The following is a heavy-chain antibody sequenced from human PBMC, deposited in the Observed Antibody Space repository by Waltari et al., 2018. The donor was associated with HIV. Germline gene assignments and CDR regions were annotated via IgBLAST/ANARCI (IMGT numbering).Heavy chain of an antibody. Sequence: QVQLQESGPGMVTPSQHLSLTCTVSGGSISRGGYSCSWIRQRPGKGLEWIGYLYYTGSTYYNPSLKSRVIISVDTSKNQFSLKLSSVTAADTAVYYCARDPLCTNGVCYKFDPWGQGTLVTVSS. CDR1: GGSISRGGYS. D-gene: IGHD2-8*01. V-gene: IGHV4-31*03. CDR2: LYYTGST. J-gene: IGHJ5*02. CDR3: ARDPLCTNGVCYKFDP.